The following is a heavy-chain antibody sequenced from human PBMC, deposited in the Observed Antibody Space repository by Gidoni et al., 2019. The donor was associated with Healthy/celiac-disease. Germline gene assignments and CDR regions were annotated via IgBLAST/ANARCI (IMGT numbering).Heavy chain of an antibody. J-gene: IGHJ4*02. CDR2: IYYSGST. Sequence: QVQLQASGSGLVKPSPTLSRTCTVSGGSISSGDSYWSWIRQPPGKGLEWIGYIYYSGSTYYNPSLKSRVTISVDTSKNQFTLRLSSVAAADTAVYYCARVPAYFDYWGQGTLVTVSS. V-gene: IGHV4-30-4*01. CDR3: ARVPAYFDY. CDR1: GGSISSGDSY.